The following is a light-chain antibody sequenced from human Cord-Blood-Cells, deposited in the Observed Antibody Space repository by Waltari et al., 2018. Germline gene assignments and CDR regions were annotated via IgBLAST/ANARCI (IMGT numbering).Light chain of an antibody. CDR3: QQYNSYLLT. J-gene: IGKJ4*01. CDR2: KAS. Sequence: DIQMTQSPSTLSASVGDRVTITCRASQSISSWLAWYQQKPGKAPKLLIYKASSLESGVTSRCSGSGSGTEFTLTISSLQPDDFATYYCQQYNSYLLTFGGGTKVEIK. CDR1: QSISSW. V-gene: IGKV1-5*03.